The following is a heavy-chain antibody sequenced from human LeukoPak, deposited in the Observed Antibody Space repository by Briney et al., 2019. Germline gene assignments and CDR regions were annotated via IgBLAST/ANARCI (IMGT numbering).Heavy chain of an antibody. Sequence: PGGSLRLSCAASGFTFSSYSMNWVRQAPGKGLEWVSCISSSSSTIYYADSVKGRFTISRDNAKNSLYLQMNSLRAEDTAVYYCARDRYGDYLPDYWGQGTLVTVSS. V-gene: IGHV3-48*01. J-gene: IGHJ4*02. CDR2: ISSSSSTI. CDR3: ARDRYGDYLPDY. D-gene: IGHD4-17*01. CDR1: GFTFSSYS.